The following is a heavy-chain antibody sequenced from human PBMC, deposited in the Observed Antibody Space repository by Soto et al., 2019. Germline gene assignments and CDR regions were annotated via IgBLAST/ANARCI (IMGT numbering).Heavy chain of an antibody. V-gene: IGHV3-48*01. CDR3: ARDLIAARHDAFDI. D-gene: IGHD6-6*01. J-gene: IGHJ3*02. Sequence: GGSLRLSCAASGFTFSSYSMNWVRQAPGKGLEWVSYISSSSSTIYYADSVKGRFTISRDNAKNSLYLQMNSLRAEDTAVYYCARDLIAARHDAFDIWGQGTMVTVSS. CDR2: ISSSSSTI. CDR1: GFTFSSYS.